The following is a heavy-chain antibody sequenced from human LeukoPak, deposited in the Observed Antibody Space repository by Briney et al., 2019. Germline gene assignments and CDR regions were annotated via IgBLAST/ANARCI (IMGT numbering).Heavy chain of an antibody. CDR1: GGSISSYY. Sequence: SETLSLTCTVSGGSISSYYWSWIRQPPGKGLEWIGYIYYSGSTNYNPSLKSRVTISVDTPKNQFSLKLSSVTAADTAVYYCASSDYDILTGYTIDYWGQGTLVTVSS. V-gene: IGHV4-59*01. D-gene: IGHD3-9*01. J-gene: IGHJ4*02. CDR2: IYYSGST. CDR3: ASSDYDILTGYTIDY.